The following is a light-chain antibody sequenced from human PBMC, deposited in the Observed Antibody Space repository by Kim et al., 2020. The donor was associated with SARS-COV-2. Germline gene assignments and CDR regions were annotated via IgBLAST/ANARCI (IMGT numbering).Light chain of an antibody. CDR1: RSVLYMPSNKNH. V-gene: IGKV4-1*01. Sequence: RATINGKSSRSVLYMPSNKNHLGWYQKKPGQPTKRLSYWASTRESGVADRFSGCGSGTDFTLTISSLQAEDVASYYCQQHYGAPFTFGQSTKLDI. CDR3: QQHYGAPFT. J-gene: IGKJ2*01. CDR2: WAS.